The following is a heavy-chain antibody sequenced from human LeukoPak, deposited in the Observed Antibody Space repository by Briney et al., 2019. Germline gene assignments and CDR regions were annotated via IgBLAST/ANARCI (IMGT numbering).Heavy chain of an antibody. CDR3: ARHGRMVIMSKFSTGIDQ. V-gene: IGHV4-59*08. D-gene: IGHD2-8*01. CDR2: NYFTGMT. Sequence: PSETLSLTCTVPDGSISNYFWSWIRQPPRKGVGWIGYNYFTGMTNSNPSLKSRVTISMDTSKNQFSLNLRSVTAADTAIYYCARHGRMVIMSKFSTGIDQWGQGTLVTVSS. J-gene: IGHJ4*02. CDR1: DGSISNYF.